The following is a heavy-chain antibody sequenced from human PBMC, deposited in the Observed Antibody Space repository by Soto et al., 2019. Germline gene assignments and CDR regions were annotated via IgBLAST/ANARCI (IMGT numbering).Heavy chain of an antibody. J-gene: IGHJ6*02. CDR3: ARAGGSSSQYYYYGMDV. Sequence: PGESLKICCKASGYSFTSYWISWVRQMPGKGLEWMGRIDPSDSYTNYSPSFQGHVTISADKSISTAYLQWSSLKASDTAMYYCARAGGSSSQYYYYGMDVSGQGTTVTVSS. V-gene: IGHV5-10-1*01. CDR2: IDPSDSYT. D-gene: IGHD2-15*01. CDR1: GYSFTSYW.